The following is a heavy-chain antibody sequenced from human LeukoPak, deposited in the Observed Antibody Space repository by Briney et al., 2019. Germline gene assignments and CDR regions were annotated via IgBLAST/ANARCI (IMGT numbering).Heavy chain of an antibody. V-gene: IGHV4-38-2*02. CDR1: GYSISSGYY. CDR3: ARQTVLRFLEWLNSASAFDI. D-gene: IGHD3-3*01. Sequence: PETLSLTCTVSGYSISSGYYWGWIRQPPGKGLEWIGSIYHSGSTYYNPSLKSRVTISVDTSKNQFSLKLSSVTAADTAVYYCARQTVLRFLEWLNSASAFDIWGQGTMVTVSS. CDR2: IYHSGST. J-gene: IGHJ3*02.